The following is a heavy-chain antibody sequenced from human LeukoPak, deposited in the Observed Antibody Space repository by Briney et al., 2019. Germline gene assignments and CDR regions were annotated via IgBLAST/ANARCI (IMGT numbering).Heavy chain of an antibody. J-gene: IGHJ4*02. Sequence: ASVKVSCKASGYTFTGYYMHWVRQAPGQGLEWMGWINPNSGGTNYAQKFQGWVTMTRDTSISTAYMELSRLRSDDTAVYYCARESDYYDSSGSIDYWGQGTLVTVSS. CDR1: GYTFTGYY. CDR3: ARESDYYDSSGSIDY. CDR2: INPNSGGT. V-gene: IGHV1-2*04. D-gene: IGHD3-22*01.